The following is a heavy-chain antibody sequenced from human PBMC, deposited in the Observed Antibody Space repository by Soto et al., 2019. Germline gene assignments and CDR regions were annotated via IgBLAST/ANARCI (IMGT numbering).Heavy chain of an antibody. J-gene: IGHJ3*02. CDR1: GYTFTNFG. V-gene: IGHV1-8*01. D-gene: IGHD6-13*01. CDR2: MYPNSGNS. Sequence: GASVKVSCKASGYTFTNFGISWVRQAPGQGLEWMGWMYPNSGNSGYAQKFQGRVTMTRNTSISTAYMELSSLRSEDTAVYYYARGIAAAGHDAFDIWGQGTMVTVSS. CDR3: ARGIAAAGHDAFDI.